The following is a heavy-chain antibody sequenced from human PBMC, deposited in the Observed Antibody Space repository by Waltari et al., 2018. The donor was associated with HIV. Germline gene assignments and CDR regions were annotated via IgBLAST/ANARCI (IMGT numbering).Heavy chain of an antibody. J-gene: IGHJ5*01. D-gene: IGHD2-21*01. CDR1: GFTFSSYA. Sequence: EVQLLESGGGLVQPGGSLRLSCAASGFTFSSYAMRWVRQAQGKGLQWVSIMSCSGSTTYSADSVKGRVTISRDNSENTLYLQINSLRAEDTAVYYCAKGAFDMVVVSALDSWGHGTLVTVSS. CDR2: MSCSGSTT. V-gene: IGHV3-23*01. CDR3: AKGAFDMVVVSALDS.